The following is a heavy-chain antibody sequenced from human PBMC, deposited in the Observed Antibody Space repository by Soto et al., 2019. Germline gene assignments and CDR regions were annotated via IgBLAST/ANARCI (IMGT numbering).Heavy chain of an antibody. J-gene: IGHJ4*02. CDR3: ARGTVLQLWTRRGFDY. CDR2: IKHSGST. Sequence: SETLSLTCAVYGGSFSGYYWSWIRQPPGKGLEWIGEIKHSGSTNYNPSLKSRVTISVDTSKNQYSLKRSSVTAADTAVYYWARGTVLQLWTRRGFDYWGQGTLVTVSS. CDR1: GGSFSGYY. D-gene: IGHD5-18*01. V-gene: IGHV4-34*01.